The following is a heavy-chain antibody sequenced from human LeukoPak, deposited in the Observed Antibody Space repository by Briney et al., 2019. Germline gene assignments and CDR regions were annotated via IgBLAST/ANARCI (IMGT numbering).Heavy chain of an antibody. J-gene: IGHJ3*02. Sequence: KSSETLSLTCTVSGGSISSSNWWSWVRQPPGKGLEWIGEIYHSGSTNYNPSLKSRVTISVDKSKNQFSLKLSSVTAADTAVYYCARGENYYGSGSYGIRAFDIWGQGTMVTVSS. V-gene: IGHV4-4*02. CDR3: ARGENYYGSGSYGIRAFDI. CDR2: IYHSGST. CDR1: GGSISSSNW. D-gene: IGHD3-10*01.